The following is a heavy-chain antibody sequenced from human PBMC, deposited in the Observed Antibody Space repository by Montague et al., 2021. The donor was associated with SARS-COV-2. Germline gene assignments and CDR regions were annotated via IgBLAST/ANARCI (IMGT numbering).Heavy chain of an antibody. CDR2: ISAYNGST. J-gene: IGHJ5*02. CDR3: ARDAVADTSHWFDP. D-gene: IGHD6-19*01. CDR1: GYTFTSYG. Sequence: SVKVSCKASGYTFTSYGISWVRQAPGQGLEWMGWISAYNGSTNYAQKLQGRVTMTTDTSTSTAYMELRSLRSDDTAVYYCARDAVADTSHWFDPWGQGTLVTVSS. V-gene: IGHV1-18*01.